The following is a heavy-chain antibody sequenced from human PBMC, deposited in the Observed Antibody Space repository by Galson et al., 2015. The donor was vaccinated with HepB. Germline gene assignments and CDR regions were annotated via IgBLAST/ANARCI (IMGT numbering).Heavy chain of an antibody. V-gene: IGHV1-69*02. CDR3: ASELPSGGMDV. CDR1: GGTFSSYT. J-gene: IGHJ6*02. Sequence: CKASGGTFSSYTISWVRQAPGQGLEWMGRIIPILGIANYAQKFQGRVTITADKSTSTAYMELSSLRSEDTAVYYCASELPSGGMDVWGQGTTVTVSS. CDR2: IIPILGIA. D-gene: IGHD1-26*01.